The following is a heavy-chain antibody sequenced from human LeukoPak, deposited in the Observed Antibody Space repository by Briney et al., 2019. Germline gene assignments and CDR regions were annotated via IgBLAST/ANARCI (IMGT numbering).Heavy chain of an antibody. V-gene: IGHV4-30-4*01. CDR2: IYYSGST. D-gene: IGHD3-22*01. CDR1: GGSISSGDYY. J-gene: IGHJ4*02. CDR3: ARVYDSSGYYYHFDY. Sequence: SQTPSLTCTVSGGSISSGDYYWSWIRQPPGKGLEWIGYIYYSGSTYYNPSLKSRVTISVDTSKNQFSLKLSSVTAADTAVYYCARVYDSSGYYYHFDYWGQGTLVTVSS.